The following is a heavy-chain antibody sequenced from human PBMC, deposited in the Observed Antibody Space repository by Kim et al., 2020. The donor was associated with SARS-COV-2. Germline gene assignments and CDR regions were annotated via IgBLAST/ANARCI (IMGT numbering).Heavy chain of an antibody. V-gene: IGHV4-59*01. D-gene: IGHD2-15*01. CDR2: IYYSGST. CDR1: GGSISSYY. Sequence: SETLSLTCTVSGGSISSYYWSWIRQPPGKGLEWIGYIYYSGSTNYNPSLKSRVTISVDTSKNQFSLKLSSVTAADTAVYYCARGGNYYYYYMDVWGKGTTVTVSS. CDR3: ARGGNYYYYYMDV. J-gene: IGHJ6*03.